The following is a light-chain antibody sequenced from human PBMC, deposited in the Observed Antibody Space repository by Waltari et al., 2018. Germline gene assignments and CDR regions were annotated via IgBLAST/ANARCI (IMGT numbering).Light chain of an antibody. CDR2: KAS. J-gene: IGKJ2*01. CDR3: QQYNSPLYT. CDR1: QSISGW. V-gene: IGKV1-5*03. Sequence: RVAITCRASQSISGWLAWYQQKPGKAPKLLIYKASSLEIGVPSRFSGSGSGTEFTLTISSLQPDDFATYYCQQYNSPLYTFGQGTKLEIK.